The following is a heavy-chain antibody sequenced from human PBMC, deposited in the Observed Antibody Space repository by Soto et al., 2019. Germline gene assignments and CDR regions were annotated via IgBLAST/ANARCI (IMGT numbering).Heavy chain of an antibody. CDR2: ISSSSSTI. Sequence: SLRLSCAASGFTFSSYSMNWVRQAPGKGLEWVSYISSSSSTIYYADSVKGRFTISRDNAKNSLYLQMNSLRAEDTAVYYCARVLNYYGSGSSRASDYWGQGTLVTVSS. D-gene: IGHD3-10*01. CDR3: ARVLNYYGSGSSRASDY. CDR1: GFTFSSYS. V-gene: IGHV3-48*01. J-gene: IGHJ4*02.